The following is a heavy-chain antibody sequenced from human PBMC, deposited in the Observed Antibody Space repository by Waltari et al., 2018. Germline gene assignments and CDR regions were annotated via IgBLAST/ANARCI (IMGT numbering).Heavy chain of an antibody. CDR3: ARGAGYYGSGSPIDY. Sequence: QVQLQESGPGLVKPSETLSLTCTVSGYSISSGYYWGWIRQPPGKGLEWIGSIYHSGSTYYNPSLKSRVTISVDTSKNQCSLKLSSVPAADTAVYYCARGAGYYGSGSPIDYWGQGTLVTVSS. V-gene: IGHV4-38-2*02. D-gene: IGHD3-10*01. CDR2: IYHSGST. J-gene: IGHJ4*02. CDR1: GYSISSGYY.